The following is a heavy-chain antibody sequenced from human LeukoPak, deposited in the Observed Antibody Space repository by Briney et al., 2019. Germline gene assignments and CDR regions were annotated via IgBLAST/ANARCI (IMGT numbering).Heavy chain of an antibody. CDR3: AREAADEGYFDY. CDR2: INPNSGGT. V-gene: IGHV1-2*02. D-gene: IGHD6-13*01. CDR1: GYTFTGYY. Sequence: ASVKVSCKASGYTFTGYYMHWVRQAPGQGLEWMGWINPNSGGTNYAQKFQGRVTMTRDTPTSTAYMELSRLRSDDTAVYYCAREAADEGYFDYWGQGTLVTVSS. J-gene: IGHJ4*02.